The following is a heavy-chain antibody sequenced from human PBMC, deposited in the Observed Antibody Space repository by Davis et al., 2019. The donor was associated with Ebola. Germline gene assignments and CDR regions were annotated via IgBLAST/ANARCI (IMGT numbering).Heavy chain of an antibody. J-gene: IGHJ4*02. V-gene: IGHV3-53*05. Sequence: GGSLRLSCAASGFTFNTYYMHWVRQPPGKGLEWVSTLGLSADTYYADSVKGRFTISRDNSKNTLYLQMNSLRAEDTAVYYCARAKTGAFDYWGQGTLVTVSS. CDR3: ARAKTGAFDY. D-gene: IGHD1-1*01. CDR2: LGLSADT. CDR1: GFTFNTYY.